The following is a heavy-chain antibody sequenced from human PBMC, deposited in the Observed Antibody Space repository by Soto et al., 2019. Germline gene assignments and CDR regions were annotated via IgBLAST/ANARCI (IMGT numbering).Heavy chain of an antibody. D-gene: IGHD2-2*01. CDR3: ARLYCSSSAACDSWFDP. CDR1: GYSFTTFW. J-gene: IGHJ5*02. V-gene: IGHV5-10-1*01. CDR2: IDPRDSYT. Sequence: GESLKISCTGFGYSFTTFWISWVRQMPGKGLEWMGTIDPRDSYTKYSPSFQGHVTISADKSISTAYLQWGSLQASDTAMYFCARLYCSSSAACDSWFDPWGQGTLVTVSS.